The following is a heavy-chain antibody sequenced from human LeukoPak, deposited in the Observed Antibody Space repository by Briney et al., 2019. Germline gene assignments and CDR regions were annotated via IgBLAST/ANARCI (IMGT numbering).Heavy chain of an antibody. CDR1: GGSMSPYF. CDR2: VYTNDGST. CDR3: ARRQTYFDY. V-gene: IGHV4-4*09. J-gene: IGHJ4*02. Sequence: PSETLSLTCTVSGGSMSPYFWSWVRQPPGKGLEWIGYVYTNDGSTKYSPSLKSRVTMSVDTSKNQISLKLSSVTAADTAIYYCARRQTYFDYWGQGTLVTVSS.